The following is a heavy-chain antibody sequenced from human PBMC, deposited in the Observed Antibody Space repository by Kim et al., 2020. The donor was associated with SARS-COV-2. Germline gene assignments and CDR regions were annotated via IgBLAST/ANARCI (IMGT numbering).Heavy chain of an antibody. CDR2: ISWNSGSI. J-gene: IGHJ5*02. D-gene: IGHD6-6*01. CDR1: GFTFDDYA. CDR3: AKAEGMPYSSSLGNWFDP. V-gene: IGHV3-9*01. Sequence: GGSLRLSCAASGFTFDDYAMHWVRQAPGKGLEWVSGISWNSGSIGYADSVKGRFTISRDNAKNSLYLQMNSLRAEDTALYYCAKAEGMPYSSSLGNWFDPWGQGTLVTVSS.